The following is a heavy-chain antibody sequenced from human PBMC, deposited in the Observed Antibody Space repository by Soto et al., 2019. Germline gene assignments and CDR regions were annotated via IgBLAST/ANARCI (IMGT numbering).Heavy chain of an antibody. CDR2: ISAYNGTT. V-gene: IGHV1-18*01. CDR1: GYTFTSYG. J-gene: IGHJ4*02. CDR3: ARDGGSYWGGYYFDY. D-gene: IGHD1-26*01. Sequence: QVQLVQSGAEVKKPGASVKVSCKASGYTFTSYGISWVRQAPGQGLEWMGWISAYNGTTNHAQKLQGRVTMTTDTAASTAYMELRSLRSDDTAVYYCARDGGSYWGGYYFDYWGQGTLVTVSS.